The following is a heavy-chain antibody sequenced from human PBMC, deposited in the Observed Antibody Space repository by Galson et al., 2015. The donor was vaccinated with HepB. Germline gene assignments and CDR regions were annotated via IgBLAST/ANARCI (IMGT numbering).Heavy chain of an antibody. CDR2: MNPNSGNT. D-gene: IGHD1-1*01. V-gene: IGHV1-8*01. Sequence: SVKVSCKASGYTFTSYDINWVRQATGQGLEWMGWMNPNSGNTGYAQKFQGRVTMTRNTSISTAYMELSSLRSEDTAVYYCARGPGRVLYYYYYYMDVWGKGTTVTVSS. CDR3: ARGPGRVLYYYYYYMDV. CDR1: GYTFTSYD. J-gene: IGHJ6*03.